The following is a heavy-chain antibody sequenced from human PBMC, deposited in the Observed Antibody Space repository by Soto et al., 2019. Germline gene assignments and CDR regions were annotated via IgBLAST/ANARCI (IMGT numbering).Heavy chain of an antibody. CDR3: ARVRRDGYNPYYFDY. V-gene: IGHV1-69*13. CDR1: GGTFSSYA. Sequence: SVKVSCKASGGTFSSYAISWVRQAPGQGLEWMGGIIPIFGTANYAQKFQGRVTITADESTSTAYMELSSLRSEDTAVYYCARVRRDGYNPYYFDYRGQGTLVTVSS. J-gene: IGHJ4*02. CDR2: IIPIFGTA. D-gene: IGHD5-12*01.